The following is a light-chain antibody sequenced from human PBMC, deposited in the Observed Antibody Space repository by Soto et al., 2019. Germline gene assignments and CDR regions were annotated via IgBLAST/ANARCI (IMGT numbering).Light chain of an antibody. V-gene: IGKV1-9*01. CDR3: QQLNAYPLT. CDR1: QNINNY. CDR2: GAS. Sequence: DIQRTQSPSSLSASIGYRVTITCQASQNINNYLAWFQQKPGRAPNLLIYGASTLQSGVPSRFSGSGSGTDFTLTISNLQPEDFATYYCQQLNAYPLTFGQGTRLEIK. J-gene: IGKJ5*01.